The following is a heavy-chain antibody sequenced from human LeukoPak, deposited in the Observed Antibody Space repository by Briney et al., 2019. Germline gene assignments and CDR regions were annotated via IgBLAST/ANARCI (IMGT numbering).Heavy chain of an antibody. V-gene: IGHV3-30*03. CDR2: ISYDGSNK. Sequence: GRSLRLSCAASGFTFSSYGMHWVRQAPGKGLEWVAVISYDGSNKYYADSVKGRFTISRDNSKNTLYLQMNSLRAEDTAVYYCARAGQSDYWGQGTLVTVSS. CDR3: ARAGQSDY. J-gene: IGHJ4*02. CDR1: GFTFSSYG.